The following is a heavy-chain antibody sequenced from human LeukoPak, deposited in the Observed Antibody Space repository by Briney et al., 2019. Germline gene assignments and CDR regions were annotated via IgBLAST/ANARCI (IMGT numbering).Heavy chain of an antibody. CDR3: ARRADSSSYQP. V-gene: IGHV4-34*01. CDR2: INHSGST. CDR1: GGSFSGYY. J-gene: IGHJ5*02. D-gene: IGHD6-6*01. Sequence: SETLSLTCAVYGGSFSGYYWSWIRQPPGKGLEWIGEINHSGSTNYNPSLKSRATISVDTSKNQFSLKLSSVTAADTAVYYCARRADSSSYQPWGQGTLVTVSS.